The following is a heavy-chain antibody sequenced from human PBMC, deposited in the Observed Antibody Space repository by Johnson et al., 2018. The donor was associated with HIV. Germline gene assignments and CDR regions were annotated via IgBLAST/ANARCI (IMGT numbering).Heavy chain of an antibody. CDR2: ISYDGSNK. Sequence: QVQLVESGGGVVQPGRSLRLSCAASGFTFSTYTLHWVRLAPGKGLEWVSVISYDGSNKYYADSVKGRFTISRENANNSLYLQMNSLRAGDTAVYYCAREGIVGANRDAFDIWGQGTMVTVSS. V-gene: IGHV3-30*14. CDR1: GFTFSTYT. D-gene: IGHD1-26*01. J-gene: IGHJ3*02. CDR3: AREGIVGANRDAFDI.